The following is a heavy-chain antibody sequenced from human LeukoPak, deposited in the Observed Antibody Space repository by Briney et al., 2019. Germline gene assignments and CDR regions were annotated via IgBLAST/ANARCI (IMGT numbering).Heavy chain of an antibody. J-gene: IGHJ3*02. Sequence: ASETLSLTCTVSGGSISSSSYYWGWIRQPPGKGLEWIGSIYYSGSTYYNPSLKSRVTISVDTSKNQFSLKLSSVTAADTAVYYCARDPITGYYDSSGYVDAFDIWGQGTMVTVSS. CDR3: ARDPITGYYDSSGYVDAFDI. D-gene: IGHD3-22*01. V-gene: IGHV4-39*07. CDR2: IYYSGST. CDR1: GGSISSSSYY.